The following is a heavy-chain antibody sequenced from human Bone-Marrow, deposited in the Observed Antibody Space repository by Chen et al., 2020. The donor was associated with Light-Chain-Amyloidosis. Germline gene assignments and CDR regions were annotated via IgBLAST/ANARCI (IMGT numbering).Heavy chain of an antibody. CDR1: GFTFSSQP. D-gene: IGHD1-1*01. J-gene: IGHJ4*02. V-gene: IGHV3-23*01. Sequence: EVQLLESGGGLVQPGGSLRLSCAASGFTFSSQPMSWVRQAPGKGLEWVSGISDRGSNTYYADSMEGRFTVSRDNSKNTLHLQMNSLGAEDTAVYYCAKWDWNTNYFDDWGQGTLVTSPQ. CDR3: AKWDWNTNYFDD. CDR2: ISDRGSNT.